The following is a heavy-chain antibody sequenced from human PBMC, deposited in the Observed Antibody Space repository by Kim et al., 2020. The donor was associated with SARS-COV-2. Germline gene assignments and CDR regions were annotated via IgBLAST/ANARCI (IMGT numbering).Heavy chain of an antibody. J-gene: IGHJ4*02. Sequence: SETLSLTCAVSGGSISSSNWWSWVRQPPGKGLEWIGEIYHSGSTNYNPSLKSRVTISVDKSKNQFSLKLSSVTAANTAVYYCARVLGWELVAHFDYWGQGTLVTVSS. CDR2: IYHSGST. CDR1: GGSISSSNW. V-gene: IGHV4-4*02. CDR3: ARVLGWELVAHFDY. D-gene: IGHD1-26*01.